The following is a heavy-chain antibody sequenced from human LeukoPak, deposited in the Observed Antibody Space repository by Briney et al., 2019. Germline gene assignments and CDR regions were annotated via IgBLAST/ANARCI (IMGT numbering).Heavy chain of an antibody. CDR1: GGSFSGYY. J-gene: IGHJ3*02. CDR3: ARRLFFGVVTLRGSAFDI. V-gene: IGHV4-34*01. CDR2: INHSGST. D-gene: IGHD3-3*01. Sequence: SETLSLTCAVYGGSFSGYYWSWIRQPPGKGLEWIGEINHSGSTNYNPSLKSRVTISVDTSKNQFSLKLGSVTAADTAVYYCARRLFFGVVTLRGSAFDIWGQGTMVTVSS.